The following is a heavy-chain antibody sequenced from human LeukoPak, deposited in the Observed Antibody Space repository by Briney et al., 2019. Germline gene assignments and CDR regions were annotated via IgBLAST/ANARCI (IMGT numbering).Heavy chain of an antibody. CDR3: VRGCGRASCPYFFDS. J-gene: IGHJ4*02. V-gene: IGHV3-7*01. CDR1: GFTFSTYW. Sequence: GGSLRLSCAASGFTFSTYWMSWVRQAPGKGLEWVATIRQGGSEKHYVDSVKGRFPISRDNAKNSLYLQMNSLTVEDTAVYYCVRGCGRASCPYFFDSWGQGTLVTVS. CDR2: IRQGGSEK. D-gene: IGHD2-2*01.